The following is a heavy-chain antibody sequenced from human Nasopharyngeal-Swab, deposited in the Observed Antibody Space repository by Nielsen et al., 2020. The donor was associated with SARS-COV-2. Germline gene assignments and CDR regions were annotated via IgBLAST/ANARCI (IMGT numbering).Heavy chain of an antibody. V-gene: IGHV2-70*01. CDR3: ARIKSTAAAGVGGAFDI. J-gene: IGHJ3*02. CDR2: IDWDDDK. D-gene: IGHD6-13*01. CDR1: VFSLSTSGMC. Sequence: SGPTLVKPTQTLTLTCTFSVFSLSTSGMCVSWIRQPPGKALEWLALIDWDDDKYYSTSLKIRLTISKDTSKNQVVLTMTNMDPVDTATYYCARIKSTAAAGVGGAFDIWGQGTMVTVSS.